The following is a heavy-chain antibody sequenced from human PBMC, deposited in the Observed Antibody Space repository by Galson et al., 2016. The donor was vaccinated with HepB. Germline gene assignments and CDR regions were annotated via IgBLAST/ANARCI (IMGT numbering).Heavy chain of an antibody. J-gene: IGHJ4*02. V-gene: IGHV3-23*01. CDR2: ITGRGGRP. D-gene: IGHD1-7*01. CDR1: GFPFSRFA. Sequence: LRLSCPASGFPFSRFALSWVRQAPGQGLEWVSSITGRGGRPFFEDSVKGRFNVSRDNSNTTLYLHLNTLRPEDTATYYCARGGEADRTNPFVYWGQGTLVIVSS. CDR3: ARGGEADRTNPFVY.